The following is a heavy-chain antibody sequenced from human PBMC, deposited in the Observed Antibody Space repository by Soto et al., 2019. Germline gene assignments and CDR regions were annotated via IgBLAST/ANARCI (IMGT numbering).Heavy chain of an antibody. J-gene: IGHJ4*02. CDR1: GGTFSSYA. CDR2: IIPIFGTT. D-gene: IGHD5-12*01. Sequence: SVKVSCKASGGTFSSYAISWVRQAPGQGLEWMGGIIPIFGTTNYRQKFQGRVTITADESTTTAYMELSSLRSDDTAVYYCVRAYGGDDDEHDFRGQGTPGTVST. CDR3: VRAYGGDDDEHDF. V-gene: IGHV1-69*13.